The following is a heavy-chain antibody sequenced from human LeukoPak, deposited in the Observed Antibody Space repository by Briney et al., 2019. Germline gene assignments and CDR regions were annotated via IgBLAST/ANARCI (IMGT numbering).Heavy chain of an antibody. V-gene: IGHV3-48*04. J-gene: IGHJ5*02. CDR2: ISSGTSTI. D-gene: IGHD4-23*01. CDR1: GFTFSSSA. Sequence: GGSLRLSCAASGFTFSSSAMNWVRQAPGKGLEWVSYISSGTSTIYYADSVKGRFTISRDNAKNSLYLQMNSLRAEDTAVYYCARDVTYYGGDWFDPWGQGTLVTVSS. CDR3: ARDVTYYGGDWFDP.